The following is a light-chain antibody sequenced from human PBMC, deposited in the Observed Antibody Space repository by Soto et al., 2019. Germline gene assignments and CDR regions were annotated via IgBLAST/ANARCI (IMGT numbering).Light chain of an antibody. Sequence: QPVLTQSPSASASLGASVKLTCTLSSGHSNYDIAWHQQQPEKGPRYLMNLNSDGSHNKGDGIPDRFSGSSSGAERYLTISSLQSEDEADYYCQTWGAGIRVFGTGTKVTVL. CDR2: LNSDGSH. CDR3: QTWGAGIRV. CDR1: SGHSNYD. V-gene: IGLV4-69*01. J-gene: IGLJ1*01.